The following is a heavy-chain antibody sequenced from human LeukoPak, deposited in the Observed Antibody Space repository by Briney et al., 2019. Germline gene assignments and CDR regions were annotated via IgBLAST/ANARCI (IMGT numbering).Heavy chain of an antibody. J-gene: IGHJ4*02. D-gene: IGHD3-3*01. Sequence: PGASLRLSCAASGFTFSSYAMSWVRQAPGKGLEWVSAISGSGGITYYADSVKGRFTISRDNSKNTLYLQMNSLRGEDTAVYYCAKCGATYDFWSGYLSSPFYYWGQGTLVTASS. CDR2: ISGSGGIT. V-gene: IGHV3-23*01. CDR1: GFTFSSYA. CDR3: AKCGATYDFWSGYLSSPFYY.